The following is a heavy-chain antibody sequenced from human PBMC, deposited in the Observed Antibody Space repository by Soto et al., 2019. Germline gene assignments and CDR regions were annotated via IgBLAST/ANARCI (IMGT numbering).Heavy chain of an antibody. Sequence: QVQLVQSGAEVKKPGSSVKVSCKASGGTFSSYAISWVRQAPGQGLEWMGGMIPIFGTANYAQKFQGRVTITADESTITAYMELSSLRSEDTAVYYCAKRTKDYDPLCLDVWGQGTTVTVSS. D-gene: IGHD3-3*01. J-gene: IGHJ6*02. CDR1: GGTFSSYA. CDR3: AKRTKDYDPLCLDV. CDR2: MIPIFGTA. V-gene: IGHV1-69*12.